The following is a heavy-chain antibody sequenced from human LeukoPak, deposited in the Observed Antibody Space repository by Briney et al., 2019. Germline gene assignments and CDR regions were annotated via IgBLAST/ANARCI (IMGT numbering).Heavy chain of an antibody. J-gene: IGHJ4*02. D-gene: IGHD6-19*01. V-gene: IGHV1-18*01. CDR1: GYTFINHG. CDR3: AKGSSGWSLDY. CDR2: TSTYNT. Sequence: ASVKVSCKASGYTFINHGISWVRQAPGQGLEWMGWTSTYNTNYIQKLQGRVTMTTDTSTSTAYVELRGLRSDDTAVYYCAKGSSGWSLDYWGQGTLVTVSS.